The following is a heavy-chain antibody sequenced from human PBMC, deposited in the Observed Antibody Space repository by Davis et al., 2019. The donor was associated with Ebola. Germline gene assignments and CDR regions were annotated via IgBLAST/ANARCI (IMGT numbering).Heavy chain of an antibody. J-gene: IGHJ4*02. CDR3: ARQESLYGHIDY. V-gene: IGHV5-10-1*01. CDR1: GYSFTNYW. CDR2: IDPSDSST. D-gene: IGHD3-10*01. Sequence: GESLKISCKGSGYSFTNYWITWVRQMPGKGLEWMGRIDPSDSSTNYSPSFLGHVTISSDKSINTAYLQWTSLKASDTAIYYCARQESLYGHIDYWGQGTLVTVSS.